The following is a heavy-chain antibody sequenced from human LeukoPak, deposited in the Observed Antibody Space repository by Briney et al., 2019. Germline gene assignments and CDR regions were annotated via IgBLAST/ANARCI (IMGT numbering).Heavy chain of an antibody. D-gene: IGHD4-11*01. Sequence: GGSLRLSCAASGFTFSTYGMHWVRQAPGKGLEWVPVISYDGSNKYYADSVKGRFTISRDKSKNTLYLQINSLRAEDTAVFYCAKDRHDYSNSFDYWGQGTLVTVSS. V-gene: IGHV3-30*18. J-gene: IGHJ4*02. CDR1: GFTFSTYG. CDR3: AKDRHDYSNSFDY. CDR2: ISYDGSNK.